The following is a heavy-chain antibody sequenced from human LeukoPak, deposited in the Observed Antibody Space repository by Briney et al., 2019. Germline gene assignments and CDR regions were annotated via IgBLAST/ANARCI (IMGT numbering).Heavy chain of an antibody. V-gene: IGHV3-15*08. J-gene: IGHJ2*01. Sequence: GGSLRLSCAASGFTFSSYSMNWVRQAPGKGLEWVGRIKSKANGETIDYAPHVRGIFIISRDDSKNMAYLQMNSLKTEGTAVYYCATGRYFDFWGRGTLVTVSS. CDR3: ATGRYFDF. CDR2: IKSKANGETI. CDR1: GFTFSSYS.